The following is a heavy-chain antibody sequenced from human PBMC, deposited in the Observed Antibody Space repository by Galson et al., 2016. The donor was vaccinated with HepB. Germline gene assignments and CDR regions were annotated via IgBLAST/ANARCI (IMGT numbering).Heavy chain of an antibody. V-gene: IGHV4-4*02. D-gene: IGHD1-26*01. Sequence: SETLSLTCDVSGGSISSNYWWGWVRQSPEKGFEWIGEIYETGTANYNPPFTSRATISVDKSKNQISLRLDSVTAADTAVYYCTRGNLGAYATMAFDYWGQGSLVTVSS. CDR1: GGSISSNYW. J-gene: IGHJ4*02. CDR2: IYETGTA. CDR3: TRGNLGAYATMAFDY.